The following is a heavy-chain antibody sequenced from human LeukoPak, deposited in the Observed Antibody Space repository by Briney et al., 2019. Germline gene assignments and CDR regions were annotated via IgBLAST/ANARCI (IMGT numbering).Heavy chain of an antibody. CDR3: AKGGYSS. J-gene: IGHJ4*02. CDR1: GFTFSSYA. V-gene: IGHV3-23*01. Sequence: GGSLRLSCAASGFTFSSYAMSWVRQAPGKGLEWVSTISGSDSSTYYADFVKGRFTISRDNSKNTLYLQMNSLRAEDTAVYHCAKGGYSSWGQGTRVTVSS. D-gene: IGHD3-16*02. CDR2: ISGSDSST.